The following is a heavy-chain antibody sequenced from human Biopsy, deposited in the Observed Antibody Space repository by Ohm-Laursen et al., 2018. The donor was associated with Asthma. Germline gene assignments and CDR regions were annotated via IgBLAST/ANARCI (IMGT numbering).Heavy chain of an antibody. D-gene: IGHD4-23*01. CDR3: ARESGQDSGGTGAFDK. V-gene: IGHV3-30*03. CDR1: GFVFSQSG. CDR2: ISSDGHNK. J-gene: IGHJ3*02. Sequence: SLRLSCAASGFVFSQSGMHWVRQAPGKGLEWVALISSDGHNKYYKDSVKGRFTISRDNSKLRLYLEINSLRVEDSAVYYCARESGQDSGGTGAFDKWGQGIMVAVSS.